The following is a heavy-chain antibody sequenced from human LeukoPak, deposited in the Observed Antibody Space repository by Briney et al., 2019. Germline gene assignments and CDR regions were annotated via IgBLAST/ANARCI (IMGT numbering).Heavy chain of an antibody. V-gene: IGHV4-39*01. CDR3: ARHFGSFDH. D-gene: IGHD3-10*01. CDR2: IYYSGGT. J-gene: IGHJ4*02. CDR1: GGSISSSGYY. Sequence: PSETLSLTCTVSGGSISSSGYYWGWIRQPPGKGLEWIGSIYYSGGTYYNPSLKSRVTISVDTSKNQFSLKLSSVTAADTAVYYCARHFGSFDHWGQGTLVTVSS.